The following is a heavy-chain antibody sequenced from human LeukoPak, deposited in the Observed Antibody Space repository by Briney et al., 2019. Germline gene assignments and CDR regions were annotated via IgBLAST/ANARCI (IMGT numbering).Heavy chain of an antibody. D-gene: IGHD2-2*01. CDR2: MNPNSGNT. Sequence: ASVKVSCKASGYTFTSYDINWVRQATGQGLEWLGWMNPNSGNTGYAQKFQGRVTMTRNTSISTAYMELSSLRSEDTAVYYCASTLGYCSSTSCYLSAFDIWGQGTMVTVSS. J-gene: IGHJ3*02. CDR3: ASTLGYCSSTSCYLSAFDI. CDR1: GYTFTSYD. V-gene: IGHV1-8*01.